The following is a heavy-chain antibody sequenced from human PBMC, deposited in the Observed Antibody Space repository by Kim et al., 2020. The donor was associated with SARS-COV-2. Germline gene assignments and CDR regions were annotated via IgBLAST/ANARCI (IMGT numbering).Heavy chain of an antibody. CDR2: ISDSGGST. D-gene: IGHD1-26*01. Sequence: GGSLRLSCAASGFTFSTYAMSWVRQAPGKGLEWVSAISDSGGSTYYADSVKGRFTISRDNSKNTLYLQMNSLRAEDTAIYYCAKGRRWELPLDYWGQGTLVTVSS. J-gene: IGHJ4*02. CDR3: AKGRRWELPLDY. V-gene: IGHV3-23*01. CDR1: GFTFSTYA.